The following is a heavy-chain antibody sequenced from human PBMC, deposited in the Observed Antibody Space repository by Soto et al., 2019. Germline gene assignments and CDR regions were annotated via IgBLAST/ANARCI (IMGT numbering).Heavy chain of an antibody. CDR1: GGSISSYY. D-gene: IGHD4-17*01. Sequence: PSETLSLTCTVSGGSISSYYWSWIRQPPGKGLEWIGYIYYSGSTNYNPSLKSRVTISVDTSKNQFSLKLSSVTAADTAVYYCARHVPPYGDYDLAYFDYWGQGTLVTVSS. V-gene: IGHV4-59*08. CDR2: IYYSGST. CDR3: ARHVPPYGDYDLAYFDY. J-gene: IGHJ4*02.